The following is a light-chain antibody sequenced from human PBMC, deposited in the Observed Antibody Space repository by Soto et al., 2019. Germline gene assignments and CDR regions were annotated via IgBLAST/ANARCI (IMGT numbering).Light chain of an antibody. CDR2: DVS. CDR3: QQYGSSPET. CDR1: QSVSSSN. Sequence: EIVLTQSPGTLSLSPWERATLSCRASQSVSSSNLAWYQQKPGQAPRLLIYDVSSRATGIPDRFSGSGSGTDFTLTVSRLEPEDFAVYYCQQYGSSPETFGQGTKVDIK. J-gene: IGKJ1*01. V-gene: IGKV3-20*01.